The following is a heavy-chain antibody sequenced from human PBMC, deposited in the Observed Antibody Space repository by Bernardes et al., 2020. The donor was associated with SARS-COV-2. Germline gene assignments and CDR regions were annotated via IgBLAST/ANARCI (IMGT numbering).Heavy chain of an antibody. CDR3: ARGYGYDSTGYYYVSHNFDY. D-gene: IGHD3-22*01. CDR2: IGSSGTNI. J-gene: IGHJ4*02. V-gene: IGHV3-48*01. CDR1: GFTFSTYS. Sequence: GWSLRLSCAASGFTFSTYSMNWVRQAPGKGLEWLSYIGSSGTNIHYADSVKGRFTISRDDAKDSLYLQMNSLRAEDTAVYYCARGYGYDSTGYYYVSHNFDYWGQGTLVTVSS.